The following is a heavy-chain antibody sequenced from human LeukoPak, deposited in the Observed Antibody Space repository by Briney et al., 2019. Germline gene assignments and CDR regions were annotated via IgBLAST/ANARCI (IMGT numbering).Heavy chain of an antibody. V-gene: IGHV1-2*02. CDR3: AGDGEQWLLSYNWFDP. J-gene: IGHJ5*02. CDR2: INPNSGGT. Sequence: ASVKVSCKASGYTFTGYFMHWVRQAPGQGLEWMGWINPNSGGTDYAQKFKGRVTMTRDTSISTAYMELSRLRSDDAAVYYCAGDGEQWLLSYNWFDPWGQGTLVTVSS. CDR1: GYTFTGYF. D-gene: IGHD6-19*01.